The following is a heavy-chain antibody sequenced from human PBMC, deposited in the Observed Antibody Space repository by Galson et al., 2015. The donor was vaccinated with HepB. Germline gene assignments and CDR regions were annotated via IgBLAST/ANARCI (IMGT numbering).Heavy chain of an antibody. D-gene: IGHD3-3*01. CDR2: ISAYNGNT. J-gene: IGHJ5*02. CDR1: GYTFTSYG. CDR3: ARAHWGYDFWSGYFSGSWFDP. V-gene: IGHV1-18*01. Sequence: SVKVSCKASGYTFTSYGISWVRQAPGQGLEWMGWISAYNGNTNYAQKLQGRVTMTTDTSTSTAYMELRGLRSDDTAVYYCARAHWGYDFWSGYFSGSWFDPWGQATLVTVSS.